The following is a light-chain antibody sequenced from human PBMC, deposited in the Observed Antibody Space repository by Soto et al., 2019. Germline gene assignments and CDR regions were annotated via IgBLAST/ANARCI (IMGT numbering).Light chain of an antibody. CDR1: QSVGTW. CDR2: GAS. V-gene: IGKV1-5*01. CDR3: QHYHRKMWS. J-gene: IGKJ1*01. Sequence: DIQMTQSPSTLSASVGGRVTITCRASQSVGTWVAWYQQKPGKAPKLLIFGASNLESGVPSRFSGSGSGTEFTLTIATLQPDDFSTYFCQHYHRKMWSVGPGTKVDI.